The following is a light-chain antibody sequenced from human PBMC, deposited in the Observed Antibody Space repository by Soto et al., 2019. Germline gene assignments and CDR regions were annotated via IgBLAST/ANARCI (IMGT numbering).Light chain of an antibody. CDR3: QQYYTIPYT. Sequence: DIVMTQSPDSLAVSLGERATINCKSSQSVLYSSNNKNYLAWYQQKPGQPPKLLIYWASTRESGVPDRFSGSGSGTEFALTISSLQAEDVAVSCCQQYYTIPYTFGQGTKMEIK. V-gene: IGKV4-1*01. J-gene: IGKJ2*01. CDR2: WAS. CDR1: QSVLYSSNNKNY.